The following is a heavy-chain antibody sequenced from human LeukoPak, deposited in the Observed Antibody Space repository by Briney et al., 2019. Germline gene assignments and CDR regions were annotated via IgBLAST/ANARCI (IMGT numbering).Heavy chain of an antibody. CDR2: ISTASNTI. CDR3: AGDGWFGDYNWFDP. CDR1: GFTFTSYS. J-gene: IGHJ5*02. V-gene: IGHV3-48*01. Sequence: GGSLRPSCAASGFTFTSYSMNWVRQAPGKGLEWVSYISTASNTIYYADSVKGRFTISRDNAKNSLYKQMNSLRVEDTAMYYCAGDGWFGDYNWFDPWGQGTLVTVSS. D-gene: IGHD3-10*01.